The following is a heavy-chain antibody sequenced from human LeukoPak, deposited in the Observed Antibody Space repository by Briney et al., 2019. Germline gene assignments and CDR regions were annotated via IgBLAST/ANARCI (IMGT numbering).Heavy chain of an antibody. CDR3: AKDRTLSSSWVFDY. CDR1: GFTFSSYG. J-gene: IGHJ4*02. D-gene: IGHD6-13*01. Sequence: PGRSLRLSCAASGFTFSSYGMHWVRQAPGKGLEWVAVIWYDGRNKYYADSVKGRFTISRDNSKNTLYLQMNSLRAEDTAVYYCAKDRTLSSSWVFDYWGQGTLVTVSS. CDR2: IWYDGRNK. V-gene: IGHV3-33*06.